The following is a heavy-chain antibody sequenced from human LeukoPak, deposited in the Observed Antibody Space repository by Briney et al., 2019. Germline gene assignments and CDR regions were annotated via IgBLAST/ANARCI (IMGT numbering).Heavy chain of an antibody. CDR2: IYSGGST. J-gene: IGHJ4*02. D-gene: IGHD3-22*01. CDR1: GFTVSSNY. CDR3: ARGYYDSSGYYYYGLGN. V-gene: IGHV3-53*04. Sequence: PGGSLRLSCAASGFTVSSNYMSWVRQAPGKGPEWVSVIYSGGSTYYADSVKGRFTISRHNSKNTLYLQMNSLRAEDTAVYYCARGYYDSSGYYYYGLGNWGQGTLVTVSS.